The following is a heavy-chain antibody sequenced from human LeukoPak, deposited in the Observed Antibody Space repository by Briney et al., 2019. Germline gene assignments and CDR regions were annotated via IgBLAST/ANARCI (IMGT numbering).Heavy chain of an antibody. J-gene: IGHJ5*02. D-gene: IGHD4-17*01. CDR2: IYHSGST. V-gene: IGHV4-39*07. CDR1: GGSISSGSYY. CDR3: ARSNDYGDYNWFDP. Sequence: PSQTLSLTCTVSGGSISSGSYYWGWIRQPPGKGLEWIGSIYHSGSTYYNPSLKSRVTISVDTSKNQFSLKLSSVTAADTAVYYCARSNDYGDYNWFDPWGQGTLVTVSS.